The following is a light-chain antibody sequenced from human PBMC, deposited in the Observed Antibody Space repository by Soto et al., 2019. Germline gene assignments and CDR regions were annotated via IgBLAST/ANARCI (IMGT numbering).Light chain of an antibody. J-gene: IGLJ2*01. CDR2: GNS. Sequence: QSVLTQPPSVSGAPGQRVTISCTGSSSNIGAGYDVHWYQQLPGTAPKLLIYGNSNRPSGVPDRFSGSKSGTSASLAITGLQAEDEADYDCQFYDSSLSGYVVFDGGTKLTVL. V-gene: IGLV1-40*01. CDR1: SSNIGAGYD. CDR3: QFYDSSLSGYVV.